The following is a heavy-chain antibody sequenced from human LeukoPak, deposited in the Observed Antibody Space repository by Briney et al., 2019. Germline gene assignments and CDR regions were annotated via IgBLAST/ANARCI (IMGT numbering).Heavy chain of an antibody. CDR1: GFTFSSYA. Sequence: SGGSLRLSCAASGFTFSSYAMSWVRQAPGKGLEWVSAISGSGGSTYYTDSMKGRFTISRDNSKNTLYLQMNSLRAEDTAVYYCAKAPSGYYYTFDYWGQGTLVTVSS. V-gene: IGHV3-23*01. D-gene: IGHD3-22*01. J-gene: IGHJ4*02. CDR2: ISGSGGST. CDR3: AKAPSGYYYTFDY.